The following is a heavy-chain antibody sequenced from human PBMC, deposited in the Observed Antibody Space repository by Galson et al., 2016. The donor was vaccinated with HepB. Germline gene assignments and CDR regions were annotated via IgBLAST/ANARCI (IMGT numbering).Heavy chain of an antibody. Sequence: SLRLSCAVSGISFNEFAMSWVRQAPGKGLEWVSGLNGGGASTFYADSVRGRFTVSRDNSKNTVFLQMNSLRLEDTALYYCAKGRSRCRYGNCYPLSDALDVWGRGTLGTVSS. CDR1: GISFNEFA. CDR3: AKGRSRCRYGNCYPLSDALDV. CDR2: LNGGGAST. D-gene: IGHD4-23*01. J-gene: IGHJ3*01. V-gene: IGHV3-23*01.